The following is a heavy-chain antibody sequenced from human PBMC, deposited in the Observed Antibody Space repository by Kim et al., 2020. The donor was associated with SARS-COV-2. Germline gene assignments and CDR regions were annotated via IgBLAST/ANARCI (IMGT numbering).Heavy chain of an antibody. D-gene: IGHD3-9*01. Sequence: ASVKVSCKASGYTFTSYDINWVRQATGQGLEWMGWMNPNSGNTGYAQKFQGRVTMTRNTSISTAYMELSSLRSEDTAVYYCARGPLRYFDWLLLGFDYWGQGTLVTVSS. CDR3: ARGPLRYFDWLLLGFDY. J-gene: IGHJ4*02. V-gene: IGHV1-8*01. CDR2: MNPNSGNT. CDR1: GYTFTSYD.